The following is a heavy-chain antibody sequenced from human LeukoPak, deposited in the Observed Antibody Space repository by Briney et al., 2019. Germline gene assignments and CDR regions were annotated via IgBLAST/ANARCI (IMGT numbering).Heavy chain of an antibody. Sequence: SSETMSLACAVYGGSFRGYYWSWIRKRPGKGLEWIGEIKHSGSTNYNPSLKSRVTISVDTSKNQFSLKLSSVTAADTAVYYCARVLEGTSGQHWYFDLWGRGTLVTVSS. CDR1: GGSFRGYY. CDR3: ARVLEGTSGQHWYFDL. D-gene: IGHD6-19*01. J-gene: IGHJ2*01. V-gene: IGHV4-34*01. CDR2: IKHSGST.